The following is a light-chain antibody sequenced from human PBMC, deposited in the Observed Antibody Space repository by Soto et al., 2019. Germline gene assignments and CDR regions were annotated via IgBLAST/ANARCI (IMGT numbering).Light chain of an antibody. V-gene: IGLV6-57*04. J-gene: IGLJ2*01. CDR3: SSYTSSSTLV. CDR2: VFD. CDR1: GGSIASNY. Sequence: NFMLTQPHSVSESPGETVTISCTRTGGSIASNYVQWYQQRPGSAPSTVIYVFDQRPSGVSNRFSGSKSGNTASLTISGLQAEDEADYYCSSYTSSSTLVFGGGTKLTVL.